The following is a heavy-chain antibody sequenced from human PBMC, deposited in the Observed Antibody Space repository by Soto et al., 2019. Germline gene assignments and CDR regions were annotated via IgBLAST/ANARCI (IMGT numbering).Heavy chain of an antibody. D-gene: IGHD1-26*01. J-gene: IGHJ3*02. CDR3: ARYSGSGAFDI. CDR2: IGTAGDT. CDR1: GFTFSSYD. Sequence: EVQLVEAGGGLVQPGGSLRLSCAASGFTFSSYDMHWVRQATGKGLEWVSAIGTAGDTYYPGSVKGRFTLSRENANTSLYLQMNSLRAEDTAVYYCARYSGSGAFDIWGQGPMVTVSS. V-gene: IGHV3-13*01.